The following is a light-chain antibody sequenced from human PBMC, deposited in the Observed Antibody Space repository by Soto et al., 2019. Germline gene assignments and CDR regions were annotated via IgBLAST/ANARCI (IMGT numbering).Light chain of an antibody. CDR2: DVS. J-gene: IGLJ1*01. Sequence: QSALTQPASVCGSPGQSITISCTGTSSDVGGYNYVSWYQQHPGKAPKLMIYDVSNRPSGVSNRFSGSKSGNTASLTISGLQAEDEADYYCSSYTSSSTLYVFGPGTKLTVL. CDR3: SSYTSSSTLYV. CDR1: SSDVGGYNY. V-gene: IGLV2-14*01.